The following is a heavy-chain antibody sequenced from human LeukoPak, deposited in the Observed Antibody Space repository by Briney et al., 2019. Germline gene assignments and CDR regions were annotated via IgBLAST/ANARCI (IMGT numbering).Heavy chain of an antibody. CDR3: AREDSGYYYYGMDV. Sequence: SETLSLTCTVSGGSISSYLWSWIRQPAGQGLEWIGRIYTSGNSNYNPSLKCRVTMSVDTSKNQFSLRLSSVTAAGTAVYYCAREDSGYYYYGMDVRGQGATVTVSS. V-gene: IGHV4-4*07. J-gene: IGHJ6*01. D-gene: IGHD1-26*01. CDR1: GGSISSYL. CDR2: IYTSGNS.